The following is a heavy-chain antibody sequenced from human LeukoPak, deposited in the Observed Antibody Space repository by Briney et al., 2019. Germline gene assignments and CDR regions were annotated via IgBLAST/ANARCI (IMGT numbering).Heavy chain of an antibody. Sequence: GGSLRLSCAASGFTFSSYAMSWVRQAPGKGLEWVSAISGSGGSTYYADSVKGRFTISRDNSKNTLYLQMNSLRAEDTAVYYCAKDSTRTGTTNWFDPWGQGTLVTVSS. CDR2: ISGSGGST. CDR1: GFTFSSYA. V-gene: IGHV3-23*01. CDR3: AKDSTRTGTTNWFDP. D-gene: IGHD1-1*01. J-gene: IGHJ5*02.